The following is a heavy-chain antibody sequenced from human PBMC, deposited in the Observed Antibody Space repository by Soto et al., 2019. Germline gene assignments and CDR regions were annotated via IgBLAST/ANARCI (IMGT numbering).Heavy chain of an antibody. J-gene: IGHJ4*02. D-gene: IGHD2-8*02. CDR3: AKVISTGIHRGYLDY. Sequence: EVQLLESGGGLVQPGGSLRLACAASGFTFSNNAMSWVRQAPGKGLEWVSLIGDSGGMPYYPESVKGRFTISRDNSRNTLYLQMNSLRVEDTAVYYCAKVISTGIHRGYLDYWGQGTLVAVSS. V-gene: IGHV3-23*01. CDR2: IGDSGGMP. CDR1: GFTFSNNA.